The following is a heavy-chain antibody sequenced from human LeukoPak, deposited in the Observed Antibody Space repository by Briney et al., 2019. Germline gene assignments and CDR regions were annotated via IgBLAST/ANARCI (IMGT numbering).Heavy chain of an antibody. CDR2: IYSSGST. CDR1: GGSISSYY. V-gene: IGHV4-4*07. J-gene: IGHJ6*03. CDR3: ARGPLGWGSSVVRRSPYYYMDV. Sequence: SETLSLTCTVSGGSISSYYWSWIRQPAGKGLEWIGRIYSSGSTNYNPSLKSRVTISVDTSKNQFSLKLSSVTAADTAVYYCARGPLGWGSSVVRRSPYYYMDVWGKGTTVTISS. D-gene: IGHD3-10*01.